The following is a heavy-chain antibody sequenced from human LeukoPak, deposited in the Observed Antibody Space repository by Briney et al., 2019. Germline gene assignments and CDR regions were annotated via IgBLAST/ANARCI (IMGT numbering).Heavy chain of an antibody. CDR2: IIPILGIA. J-gene: IGHJ3*02. Sequence: SVKVSCKASGGTFSSYAISWVRQAPGQGLEWMGRIIPILGIANYAQKFQERVTITRDMSTSTAYMELSSLRSEDTAVYYCAAGTPNIVAHDAFDIWGQGTMVTVSS. CDR3: AAGTPNIVAHDAFDI. V-gene: IGHV1-69*04. D-gene: IGHD5-12*01. CDR1: GGTFSSYA.